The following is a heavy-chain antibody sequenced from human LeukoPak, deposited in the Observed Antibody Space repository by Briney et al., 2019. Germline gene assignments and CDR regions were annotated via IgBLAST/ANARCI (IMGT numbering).Heavy chain of an antibody. CDR3: ARGGYTKSTPFDY. Sequence: ASVKVSCKASGYTFTGYYMHWVRQAPGQGLEWMGRINPNSGGTNYAQKFQGRVTMTRDTSISTAYMELSGLRSDDTAVYYCARGGYTKSTPFDYWGQGTLVTVSS. CDR2: INPNSGGT. D-gene: IGHD5-24*01. CDR1: GYTFTGYY. V-gene: IGHV1-2*06. J-gene: IGHJ4*02.